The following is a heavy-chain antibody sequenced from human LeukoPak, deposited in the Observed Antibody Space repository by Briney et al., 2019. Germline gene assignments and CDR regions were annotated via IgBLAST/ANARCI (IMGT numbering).Heavy chain of an antibody. CDR2: ITGGSTTI. J-gene: IGHJ4*02. Sequence: GGSLRLSCAASGFTFRSYNMNWVRQAPGKGLEWVSYITGGSTTIYYADSVKGRFTISRDNAKNSLYLQMNSLRAEDTALYYCARVSTMIVVVLDYWGQGTLVTVSS. CDR3: ARVSTMIVVVLDY. D-gene: IGHD3-22*01. V-gene: IGHV3-48*04. CDR1: GFTFRSYN.